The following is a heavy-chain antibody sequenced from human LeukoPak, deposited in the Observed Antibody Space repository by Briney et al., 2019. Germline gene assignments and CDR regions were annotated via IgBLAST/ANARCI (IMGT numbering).Heavy chain of an antibody. CDR3: CGGDYYYYMDV. CDR1: GGSFSSYA. V-gene: IGHV1-69*04. Sequence: ASVNVSCKASGGSFSSYAISWVRQAPGQGLEWMGRIIPILGIANYAQKFQGRVTITADKSTSTAYMELSSLRSEDTAVYYCCGGDYYYYMDVWGKGTTVTVSS. CDR2: IIPILGIA. J-gene: IGHJ6*03. D-gene: IGHD3-16*01.